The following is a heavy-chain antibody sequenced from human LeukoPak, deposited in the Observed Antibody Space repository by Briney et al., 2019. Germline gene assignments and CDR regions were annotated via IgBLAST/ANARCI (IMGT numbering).Heavy chain of an antibody. CDR2: IYYSGST. J-gene: IGHJ6*02. Sequence: SSQTLSLTCTVSGGSISSYYWSWIRQPPGKGLEWIGYIYYSGSTNYNPSLKSRVTISVDTSKNQFSLKLSSVTAADTAVYYCARTLGYCSSTSCSAADYYYGMDVWGQGTTVTVSS. CDR1: GGSISSYY. V-gene: IGHV4-59*01. CDR3: ARTLGYCSSTSCSAADYYYGMDV. D-gene: IGHD2-2*01.